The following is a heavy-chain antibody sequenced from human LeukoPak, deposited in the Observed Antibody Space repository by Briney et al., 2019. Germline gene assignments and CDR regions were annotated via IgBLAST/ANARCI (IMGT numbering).Heavy chain of an antibody. CDR3: TTALNFVILTGLYHPIADFDV. V-gene: IGHV3-15*01. J-gene: IGHJ3*01. CDR1: GFTFKNAW. CDR2: IKSTRDGGAT. D-gene: IGHD3-9*01. Sequence: GGSLRLSCEASGFTFKNAWMIWVRQAPGKGPEWVGRIKSTRDGGATEYAAPVKGRFTISRDDSKNTVYLQMSSLISDDTGVYYCTTALNFVILTGLYHPIADFDVRGQGTLVTVSS.